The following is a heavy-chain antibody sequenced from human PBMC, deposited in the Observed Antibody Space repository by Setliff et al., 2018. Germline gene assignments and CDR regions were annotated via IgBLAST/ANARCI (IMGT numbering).Heavy chain of an antibody. J-gene: IGHJ4*02. Sequence: HGESLKISCKGSGYSYASYWIGWVRQMPGKGLEWMGFIYPGDSETRYSPSFQGQVTISVDKSISTAYLQWSSLKASDTAMYYCATNHCSGTNCYAGYFDYWGQGTLVTVSS. CDR3: ATNHCSGTNCYAGYFDY. V-gene: IGHV5-51*01. D-gene: IGHD2-2*01. CDR2: IYPGDSET. CDR1: GYSYASYW.